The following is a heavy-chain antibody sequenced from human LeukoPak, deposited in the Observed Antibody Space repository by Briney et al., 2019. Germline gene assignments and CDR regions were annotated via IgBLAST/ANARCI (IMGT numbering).Heavy chain of an antibody. D-gene: IGHD6-25*01. V-gene: IGHV4-59*01. CDR3: ARAPSSDHYYYYYMDV. J-gene: IGHJ6*03. CDR2: IYYSGST. Sequence: SETLSLTCTVSGGSISSYYWGWIRQPPGKGLEWIGYIYYSGSTNYNPSLKSRVTISVDTSKNQFSLKLSSVTAADTAVYYCARAPSSDHYYYYYMDVWGKGTTVTVSS. CDR1: GGSISSYY.